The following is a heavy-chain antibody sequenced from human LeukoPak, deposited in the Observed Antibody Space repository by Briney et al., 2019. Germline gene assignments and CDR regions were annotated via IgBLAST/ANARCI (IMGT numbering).Heavy chain of an antibody. V-gene: IGHV3-66*01. Sequence: GGSLRLSCAASGFTVSSNYMCWVRQAPGKGLEGGSAIYTGGSTYYAGSVRGRFTISRDNSKNTLYLQMNSLRAEDTAVYYCARNLYYYDSSGYYYYWGQGTLVTVSS. CDR2: IYTGGST. CDR3: ARNLYYYDSSGYYYY. D-gene: IGHD3-22*01. CDR1: GFTVSSNY. J-gene: IGHJ4*02.